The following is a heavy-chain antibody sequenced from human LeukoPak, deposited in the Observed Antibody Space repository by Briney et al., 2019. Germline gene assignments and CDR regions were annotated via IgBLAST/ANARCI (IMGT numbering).Heavy chain of an antibody. D-gene: IGHD5-12*01. CDR3: ARRDSGSDAFDI. Sequence: SETLSLTCTVSGGSISSSSYYWGWIRQPPGKGLEWIGSIYYSGSTYYNPSLQSRVTISVDTSKNQFSLKLSSVTAADTAVYYCARRDSGSDAFDIWGQGTMVTVSS. CDR2: IYYSGST. CDR1: GGSISSSSYY. J-gene: IGHJ3*02. V-gene: IGHV4-39*01.